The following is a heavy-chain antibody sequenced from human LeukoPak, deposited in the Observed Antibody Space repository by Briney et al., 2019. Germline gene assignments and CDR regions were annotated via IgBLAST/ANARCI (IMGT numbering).Heavy chain of an antibody. Sequence: ASVKVSCKASGYTFTGYYMHWVRQAPGRGLEWMGWINPNSGGTNYAQKFQGRVTMTRDTSISTAYMELSRLRSDDTAVYYCARSRYGSGSFGYWGQGTLVTVSS. CDR1: GYTFTGYY. V-gene: IGHV1-2*02. CDR3: ARSRYGSGSFGY. CDR2: INPNSGGT. J-gene: IGHJ4*02. D-gene: IGHD3-10*01.